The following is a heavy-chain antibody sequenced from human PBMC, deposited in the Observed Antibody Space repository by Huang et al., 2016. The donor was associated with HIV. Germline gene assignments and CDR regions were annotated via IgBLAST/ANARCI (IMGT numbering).Heavy chain of an antibody. CDR1: GGSFSDQI. CDR2: SLPLLRAP. CDR3: AMSLRYQYDSRSYWGRYFDY. Sequence: QVQLEQSGPAVRKPGSSVKVSCQASGGSFSDQIISWVRQAPGQRFEWMGGSLPLLRAPAYAQEFKGRVTMTADESTATIYMERNSLTSEDTAVYYCAMSLRYQYDSRSYWGRYFDYWGQGTLVTVSS. J-gene: IGHJ4*02. D-gene: IGHD3-16*01. V-gene: IGHV1-69*01.